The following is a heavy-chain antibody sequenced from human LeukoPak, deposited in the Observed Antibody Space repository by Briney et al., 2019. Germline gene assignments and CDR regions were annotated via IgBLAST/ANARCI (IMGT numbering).Heavy chain of an antibody. J-gene: IGHJ4*02. CDR1: GYSISSGYY. V-gene: IGHV4-38-2*01. CDR2: IYHSGST. D-gene: IGHD2-2*01. Sequence: PSETLSLTCAVSGYSISSGYYWGWIRQPPGKGLEWIGSIYHSGSTYYNPSLKSRVTISVDTSKNQFSLELSSVTAADTAVYYCASSGVVVPAVDFDYWGQGTLVTVSS. CDR3: ASSGVVVPAVDFDY.